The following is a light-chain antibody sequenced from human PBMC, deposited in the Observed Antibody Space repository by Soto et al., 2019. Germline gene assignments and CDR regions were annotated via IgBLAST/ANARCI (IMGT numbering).Light chain of an antibody. V-gene: IGLV2-11*01. Sequence: QSVLTQPRPVSGSPGQSVTISCTGTSSDVGGYNYVSWYQQHPGKAPKLMIYDVNKRPSGVPDRFSGSKSGNTASLTISGLQTEDEADYYCCSYAGRSTVVFGGGTKLTVL. CDR2: DVN. CDR1: SSDVGGYNY. CDR3: CSYAGRSTVV. J-gene: IGLJ2*01.